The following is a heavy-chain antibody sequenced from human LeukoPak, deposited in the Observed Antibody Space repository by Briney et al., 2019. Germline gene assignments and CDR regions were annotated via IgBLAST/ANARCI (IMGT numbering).Heavy chain of an antibody. Sequence: PGGSLRLSCAASGFTYSDYGMHWVRQAPGRGLEWMAFILNDGTWEYYPDSVKGRLTISRDNSRNTLYLQMNSVRLEDTAIYYCVKGGSISHNWFDSWGQGTLVTVSS. J-gene: IGHJ5*01. CDR3: VKGGSISHNWFDS. CDR1: GFTYSDYG. V-gene: IGHV3-30*02. D-gene: IGHD3-16*01. CDR2: ILNDGTWE.